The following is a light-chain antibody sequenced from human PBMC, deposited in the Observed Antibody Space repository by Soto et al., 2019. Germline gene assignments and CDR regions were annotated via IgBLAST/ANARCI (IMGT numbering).Light chain of an antibody. CDR3: QQYGGSTRT. Sequence: IVLTQSPGTLSLSPGERATLSCMASQSVTTQLAWYQQKPGQAPRLIIHGASSRATGVPDRITGSGSGTDFTLSISRLEPEDFEVYYCQQYGGSTRTFGQGTKVDIK. CDR2: GAS. CDR1: QSVTTQ. J-gene: IGKJ1*01. V-gene: IGKV3-20*01.